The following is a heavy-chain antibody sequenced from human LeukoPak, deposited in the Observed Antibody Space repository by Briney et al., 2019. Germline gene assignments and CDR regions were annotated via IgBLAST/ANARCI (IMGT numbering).Heavy chain of an antibody. CDR2: ISSSSSYI. Sequence: PGGSLRLSCAASGFTFSSYWMHWVRQAPGKGLEWVSSISSSSSYIYYADSVKGRFTISRDNARNSLYLQMNGLRAEDTAVYYCARDYGDYRGAFYYYMDVWGKGTTVTVSS. CDR1: GFTFSSYW. J-gene: IGHJ6*03. CDR3: ARDYGDYRGAFYYYMDV. D-gene: IGHD4-17*01. V-gene: IGHV3-21*01.